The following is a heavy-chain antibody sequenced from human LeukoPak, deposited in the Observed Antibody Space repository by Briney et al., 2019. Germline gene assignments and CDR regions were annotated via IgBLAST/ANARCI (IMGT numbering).Heavy chain of an antibody. V-gene: IGHV1-18*01. CDR2: ISTYNGNT. J-gene: IGHJ4*02. CDR1: GYTFTSYG. CDR3: ARDLSAYYDSSGYSHFDY. Sequence: ASVKVSCKASGYTFTSYGISWVRQAPGQGLEWMGWISTYNGNTNYAQKLQGRVTMTTDTSTSTAYMELRSLRSDDTAVYYCARDLSAYYDSSGYSHFDYWGQGALVTVSS. D-gene: IGHD3-22*01.